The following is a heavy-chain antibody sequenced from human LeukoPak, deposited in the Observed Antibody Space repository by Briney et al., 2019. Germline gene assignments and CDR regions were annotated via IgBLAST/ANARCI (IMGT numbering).Heavy chain of an antibody. Sequence: ASVKVSCKASGYTFTDYYMHWVRQAPGQGLEWMGWINPNSGGTNYAQKFQGRVTMTRDTSISTAYMELSRLRSDDTAVYYCARREGSYYLYYFDYWGQGTLVTVSS. CDR3: ARREGSYYLYYFDY. CDR1: GYTFTDYY. D-gene: IGHD1-26*01. V-gene: IGHV1-2*02. CDR2: INPNSGGT. J-gene: IGHJ4*02.